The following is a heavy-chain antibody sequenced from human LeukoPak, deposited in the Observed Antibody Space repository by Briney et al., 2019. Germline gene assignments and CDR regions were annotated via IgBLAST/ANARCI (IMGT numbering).Heavy chain of an antibody. CDR3: ARLLGPDTDF. D-gene: IGHD2-2*01. V-gene: IGHV3-7*01. J-gene: IGHJ4*02. CDR2: IKQDGSEK. Sequence: TGGSLRLSCAASGFTFSTHWMAWVRQAPGEGLEWVANIKQDGSEKYYVDSVKGRFTISRDNAKNSLYLQMTSLRAEDTAVYYCARLLGPDTDFWGQGTLVTVSS. CDR1: GFTFSTHW.